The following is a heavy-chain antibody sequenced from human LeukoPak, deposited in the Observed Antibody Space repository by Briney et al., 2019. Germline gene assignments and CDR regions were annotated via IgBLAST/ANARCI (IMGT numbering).Heavy chain of an antibody. CDR3: ARRSSSWYYFDY. D-gene: IGHD6-13*01. J-gene: IGHJ4*02. CDR1: GGSISSYY. V-gene: IGHV4-59*01. Sequence: SETLSLTRTVSGGSISSYYWSWIRQPPGKGLEWIGYIYYSGSTNYNPSLKSRVTISVGTSKNQFSLKLSSVTAADTAVYYCARRSSSWYYFDYWGQGTLVTVSS. CDR2: IYYSGST.